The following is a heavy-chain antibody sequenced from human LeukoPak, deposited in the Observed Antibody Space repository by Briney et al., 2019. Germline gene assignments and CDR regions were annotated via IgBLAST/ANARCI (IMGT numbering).Heavy chain of an antibody. D-gene: IGHD6-6*01. CDR1: GFTFSSYW. V-gene: IGHV3-7*01. CDR3: PREGVRAARDY. J-gene: IGHJ4*02. Sequence: TGGSLRLSCAASGFTFSSYWMSWVRQAPGKGLEWVASIKPDGSEKYYVDSVKGRFTISRDNAKNSLYLQMNSLRVEDTAVYFCPREGVRAARDYWGQGTLVTVSS. CDR2: IKPDGSEK.